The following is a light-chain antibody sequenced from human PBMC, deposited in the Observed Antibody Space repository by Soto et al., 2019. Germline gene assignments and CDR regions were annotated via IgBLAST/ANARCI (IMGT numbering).Light chain of an antibody. CDR2: GAY. V-gene: IGKV3-15*01. CDR1: QSVSSS. Sequence: ILVTQSPATLSVSPGETVTLSCRVSQSVSSSLAWYQQKPGQAPRLLISGAYTRATGIPARFSGSGSGTEFTLTISGLQSEDFAAYYCQQYYNWPQLTFGGGTKVDI. CDR3: QQYYNWPQLT. J-gene: IGKJ4*01.